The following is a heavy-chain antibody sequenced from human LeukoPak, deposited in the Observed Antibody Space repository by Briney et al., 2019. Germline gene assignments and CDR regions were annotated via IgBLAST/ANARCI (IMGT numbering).Heavy chain of an antibody. CDR3: ARNSCPSGSCYENRGYFDY. CDR1: GFTVSTNS. J-gene: IGHJ4*02. V-gene: IGHV3-53*01. Sequence: GGSLRLSCTVSGFTVSTNSMSWVRQAPGKGLEWVSFIYSDNTHYSDSVKGRFTISRDNTKNTLYLRMNSLRAEDTAVYYCARNSCPSGSCYENRGYFDYWGQGTLVTVSS. CDR2: IYSDNT. D-gene: IGHD2-15*01.